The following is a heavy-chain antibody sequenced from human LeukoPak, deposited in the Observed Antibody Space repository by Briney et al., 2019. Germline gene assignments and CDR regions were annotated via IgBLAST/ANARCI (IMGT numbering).Heavy chain of an antibody. V-gene: IGHV4-34*01. Sequence: PSETLSLTCAVYGGSFSGYYWSWIRQPPGKGLEWIGEINHSGSTNYNPSLKSRVTISVDTSKNQFSLKPSSVTAADTAVYYCARGRPRFDYWGQGTLVTVSS. CDR3: ARGRPRFDY. CDR1: GGSFSGYY. J-gene: IGHJ4*02. CDR2: INHSGST.